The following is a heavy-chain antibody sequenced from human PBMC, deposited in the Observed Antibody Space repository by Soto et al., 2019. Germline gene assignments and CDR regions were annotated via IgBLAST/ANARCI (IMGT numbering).Heavy chain of an antibody. CDR3: AKDESAGIGSGWDNWFDP. Sequence: GGSLRLSCAASGFTFDDYAMHWVRQAPGKGLEWVSGISWNSGSIGYADSVKGRFTISRDNAKNSLYLQMNSLRAEDTALYYCAKDESAGIGSGWDNWFDPWGQGTLVTVSS. CDR1: GFTFDDYA. CDR2: ISWNSGSI. V-gene: IGHV3-9*01. J-gene: IGHJ5*02. D-gene: IGHD6-19*01.